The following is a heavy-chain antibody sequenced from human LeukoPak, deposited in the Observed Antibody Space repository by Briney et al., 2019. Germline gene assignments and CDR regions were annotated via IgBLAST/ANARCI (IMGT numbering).Heavy chain of an antibody. J-gene: IGHJ6*03. CDR1: GYTFTSYG. Sequence: ASVKVSCKASGYTFTSYGISWVRQAPGQGLEWMGWISAYNGNTNYAQKLQGRVTMTTDTSTSTAYMELRSLRSDDTAVYYCARAGGITGTTFPNYYYYMDVWGKGTTVTVSS. CDR2: ISAYNGNT. V-gene: IGHV1-18*01. D-gene: IGHD1-7*01. CDR3: ARAGGITGTTFPNYYYYMDV.